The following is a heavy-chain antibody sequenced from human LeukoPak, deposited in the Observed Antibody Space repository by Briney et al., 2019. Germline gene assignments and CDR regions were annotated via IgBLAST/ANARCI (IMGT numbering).Heavy chain of an antibody. CDR2: IKPDSGSS. CDR1: GYTFTAYY. Sequence: ASVKVSCKASGYTFTAYYIHWLRQAPDQGPEWMEWIKPDSGSSHYAQKFQGRVTMTRDSSSNSAYMDLTSLKSDDTALYYCARARVPIAVAGLYYFDYWGQGALVTVSS. J-gene: IGHJ4*02. CDR3: ARARVPIAVAGLYYFDY. V-gene: IGHV1-2*02. D-gene: IGHD6-19*01.